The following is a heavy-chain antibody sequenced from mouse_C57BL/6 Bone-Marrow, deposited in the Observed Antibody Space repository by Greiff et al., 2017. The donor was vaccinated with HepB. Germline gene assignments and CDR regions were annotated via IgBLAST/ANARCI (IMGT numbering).Heavy chain of an antibody. CDR2: IDPENGDT. CDR3: TTRGY. CDR1: GFNFTDDY. Sequence: VQLKESGAELVRPGASVKLSCTASGFNFTDDYMHWVKQRPEQGLEWIGWIDPENGDTEYASKFQGKATITADTSSNTAYLQLSSLTSEDTAVYYCTTRGYWGQGTTLTVSS. V-gene: IGHV14-4*01. J-gene: IGHJ2*01.